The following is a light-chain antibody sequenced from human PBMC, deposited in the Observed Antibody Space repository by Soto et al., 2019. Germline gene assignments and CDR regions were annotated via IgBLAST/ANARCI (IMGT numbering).Light chain of an antibody. CDR1: QTISGTY. CDR3: QQRSNWPRT. J-gene: IGKJ1*01. CDR2: DAS. Sequence: EIVLTQSPGTLSLSPGERATLSCRASQTISGTYLAWYQQKPGQAPRLLIYDASNRATDIPARFSGSGSGTDFTLTISSLEPEDFAVYYCQQRSNWPRTFGQGTKVDIK. V-gene: IGKV3-11*01.